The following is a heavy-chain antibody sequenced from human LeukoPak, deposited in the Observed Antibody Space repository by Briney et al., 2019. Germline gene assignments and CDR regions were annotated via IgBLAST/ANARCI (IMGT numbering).Heavy chain of an antibody. J-gene: IGHJ4*02. CDR1: GFTVSSNY. V-gene: IGHV3-53*01. Sequence: GGSLRLSCAASGFTVSSNYMSWGRQAAGKGLEWVSVIYSGGSTYYADSGKGRFTISKGNSKNTLYRQMNSLKGQDPPVYYCTARRAGDGYSIRFDYWGQGTLVTVSS. CDR3: TARRAGDGYSIRFDY. D-gene: IGHD5-24*01. CDR2: IYSGGST.